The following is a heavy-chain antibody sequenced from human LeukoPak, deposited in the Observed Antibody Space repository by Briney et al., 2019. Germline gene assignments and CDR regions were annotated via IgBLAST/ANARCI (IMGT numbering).Heavy chain of an antibody. CDR3: ASYSLTYYYDSSPYAFDI. Sequence: SETLSLTCTVSGGSISSSSYYWGWIRQPPGKGVEWIGSIYYSGSAYYNPSLKSRVTISVDTSKNQFSLKLSSVTAADTAVYYCASYSLTYYYDSSPYAFDIWGQGTMVTVSS. V-gene: IGHV4-39*07. CDR1: GGSISSSSYY. CDR2: IYYSGSA. D-gene: IGHD3-22*01. J-gene: IGHJ3*02.